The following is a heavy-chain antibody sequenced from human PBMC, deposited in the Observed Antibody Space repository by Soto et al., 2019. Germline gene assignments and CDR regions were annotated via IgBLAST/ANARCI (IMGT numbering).Heavy chain of an antibody. V-gene: IGHV3-30-3*01. J-gene: IGHJ6*02. CDR2: ISYDGGNE. CDR1: GFIFSTYS. Sequence: GGSMRLSSTAAGFIFSTYSMHWVRKATGKGLEWVALISYDGGNEYYADSVKGRFTISRDDSENTLYLQMIGLRAEDTAVYYCTRDSGIVLVPVTSMDVWGQGTTVTVSS. CDR3: TRDSGIVLVPVTSMDV. D-gene: IGHD2-2*01.